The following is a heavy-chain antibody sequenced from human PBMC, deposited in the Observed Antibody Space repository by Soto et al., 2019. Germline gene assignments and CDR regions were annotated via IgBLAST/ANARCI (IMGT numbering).Heavy chain of an antibody. CDR2: IYYSGST. J-gene: IGHJ3*02. CDR3: ARHRLYGHGYCSGGSCSDEDHDAFDI. V-gene: IGHV4-39*01. D-gene: IGHD2-15*01. Sequence: QLQLQESGPGLVKPSETLSLTCTVSGGSISSSSYYWGWIRQPPGKGLEWIGSIYYSGSTYYNPSLKSRVTISVDTSKNQCSLKLSSVTAADTAVYYCARHRLYGHGYCSGGSCSDEDHDAFDIWGQGTMVTVSS. CDR1: GGSISSSSYY.